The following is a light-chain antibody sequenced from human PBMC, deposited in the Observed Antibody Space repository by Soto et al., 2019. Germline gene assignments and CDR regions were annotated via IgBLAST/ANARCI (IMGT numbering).Light chain of an antibody. V-gene: IGKV3-11*01. CDR2: DAS. CDR1: LSITTF. J-gene: IGKJ3*01. CDR3: QQRSNWPYT. Sequence: EIVLTQSPATLSLSPGERVTLSCRASLSITTFLVWYQQKPGQAPRLLIYDASNSVTGIPARFSGRGSGTDITLTISLLETEDLTVYYCQQRSNWPYTFGPWTEVDLK.